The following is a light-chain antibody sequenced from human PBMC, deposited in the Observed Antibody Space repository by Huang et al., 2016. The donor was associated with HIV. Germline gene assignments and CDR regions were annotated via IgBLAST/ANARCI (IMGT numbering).Light chain of an antibody. V-gene: IGKV3D-20*01. CDR1: QSLSSSY. CDR3: QQYGSSPLT. CDR2: DAS. J-gene: IGKJ4*01. Sequence: EIVLTQSPATLSLSPGERATLSCGASQSLSSSYLAWYKQKPGLAPRLLSYDASNRATGIPDRFSGSGSGTDFTLTISRLEPEDFAVYYCQQYGSSPLTFGGGTKVEIK.